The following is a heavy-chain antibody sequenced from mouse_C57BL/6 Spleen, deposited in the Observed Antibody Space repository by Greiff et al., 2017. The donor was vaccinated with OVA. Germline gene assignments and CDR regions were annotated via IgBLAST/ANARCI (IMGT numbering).Heavy chain of an antibody. V-gene: IGHV1-55*01. D-gene: IGHD1-1*01. J-gene: IGHJ3*01. CDR1: GYTFTSYW. CDR3: ARYYGSSTWFAY. Sequence: QVQLQQPGAELVKPGASVKMSCKASGYTFTSYWITWVKQRPGQGLEWIGDIYPGSGSTNYNETFKSKATLTVDTSSSTAYMQLSSLTSEDSAIYYCARYYGSSTWFAYWGQGTLVTVSA. CDR2: IYPGSGST.